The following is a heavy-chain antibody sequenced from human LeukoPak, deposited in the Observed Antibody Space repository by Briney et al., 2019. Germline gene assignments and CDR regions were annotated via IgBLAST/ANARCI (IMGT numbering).Heavy chain of an antibody. CDR2: ISYDGSNK. J-gene: IGHJ4*02. CDR3: ASARALYGYSGYDEPYFDY. CDR1: GFTFSSYG. D-gene: IGHD5-12*01. Sequence: PGRSLRLSCAASGFTFSSYGMHWVRQAPGKGLEWVAVISYDGSNKYYADSVKGRFTISRDNSKNTLYLQKNSLRAEDTAVYYCASARALYGYSGYDEPYFDYWGQGTLVTVSS. V-gene: IGHV3-30*03.